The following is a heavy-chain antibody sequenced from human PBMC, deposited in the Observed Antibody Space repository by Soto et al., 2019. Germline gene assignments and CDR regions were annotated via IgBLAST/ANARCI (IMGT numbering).Heavy chain of an antibody. CDR3: ASLSMVRGVLYGMDV. V-gene: IGHV4-30-4*01. D-gene: IGHD3-10*01. J-gene: IGHJ6*02. CDR2: IYYSGST. CDR1: GGSISSGDYY. Sequence: PSETLSLTCTVSGGSISSGDYYWSWIRQPPGKGLEWIGYIYYSGSTYYNQSLKSRVTISVDTSKNQFSLKLSSVTAADTAVYYCASLSMVRGVLYGMDVWGQGTTVTVSS.